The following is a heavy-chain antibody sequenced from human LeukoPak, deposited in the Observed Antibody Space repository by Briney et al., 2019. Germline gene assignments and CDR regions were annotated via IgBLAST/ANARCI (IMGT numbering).Heavy chain of an antibody. CDR2: ISAYNGNT. CDR3: ARAQDYYDSSGYDY. D-gene: IGHD3-22*01. Sequence: ASVKVSCKASGYTFTSYGISWVRQAPGQGLEWTGWISAYNGNTNYAQKLQGRVTMTTDTSTSTAYMELRSLRSDDTAVYYCARAQDYYDSSGYDYWGQGTLVAVSS. CDR1: GYTFTSYG. V-gene: IGHV1-18*01. J-gene: IGHJ4*02.